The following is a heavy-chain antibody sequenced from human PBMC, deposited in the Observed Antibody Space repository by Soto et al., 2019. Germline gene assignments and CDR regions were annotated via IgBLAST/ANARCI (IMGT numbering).Heavy chain of an antibody. D-gene: IGHD4-4*01. Sequence: QVQLVESGGGVVQPGRSLRLSCAASGFTFSSYGMHWVRQAPGKGLEWVAVISYDGSNKYYADSVKGRFTISRDNSKNTLYLQMNSLRAEDTAVYYCAKDRPDYSIKNWFDPWGQGTLVTVSS. J-gene: IGHJ5*02. CDR1: GFTFSSYG. CDR3: AKDRPDYSIKNWFDP. CDR2: ISYDGSNK. V-gene: IGHV3-30*18.